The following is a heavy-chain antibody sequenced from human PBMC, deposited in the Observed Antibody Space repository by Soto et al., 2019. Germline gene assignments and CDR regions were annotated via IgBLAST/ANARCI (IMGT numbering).Heavy chain of an antibody. D-gene: IGHD2-2*01. V-gene: IGHV4-39*01. CDR3: ARLGGYCSGTSCYGYYGMDV. CDR2: IYYSGST. Sequence: SETLSLTCTVSGGSISSGGYYWSWIRQHPGKGLEWIGYIYYSGSTYYNPSLESRVTISVDTSKNQFSLKVSSVTAADTAMYYCARLGGYCSGTSCYGYYGMDVWGQGTTVTVSS. J-gene: IGHJ6*02. CDR1: GGSISSGGYY.